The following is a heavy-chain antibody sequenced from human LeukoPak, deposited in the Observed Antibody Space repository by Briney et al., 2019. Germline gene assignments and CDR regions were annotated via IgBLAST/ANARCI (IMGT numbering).Heavy chain of an antibody. CDR3: ATYSSSWSSLYYFDY. CDR2: ISTGGSTI. V-gene: IGHV3-11*01. CDR1: GVIFNDYY. D-gene: IGHD6-13*01. Sequence: GGSLRLSCAASGVIFNDYYMSWIRQAPGKGLEWVSYISTGGSTIYYADSVKGRFTISRDNAKNSLYLQMNTVRAEDTAVYYCATYSSSWSSLYYFDYWGQGTLVTVSS. J-gene: IGHJ4*02.